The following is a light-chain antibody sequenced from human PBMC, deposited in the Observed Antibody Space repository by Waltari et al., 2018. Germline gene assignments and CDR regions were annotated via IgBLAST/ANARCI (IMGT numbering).Light chain of an antibody. CDR1: PSVSSY. J-gene: IGKJ1*01. V-gene: IGKV3-11*01. CDR2: SVT. Sequence: SSATRPSVSSYAAWVQTMHGQTTRLLVRSVTCWGTGNPARFSGSGSGTDCTLTIRSLEPEDFAVYQCKQRSNWPRTFGQGTKVEIK. CDR3: KQRSNWPRT.